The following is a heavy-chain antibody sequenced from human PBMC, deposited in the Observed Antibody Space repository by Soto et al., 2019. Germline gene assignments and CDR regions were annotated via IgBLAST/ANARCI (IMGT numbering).Heavy chain of an antibody. J-gene: IGHJ4*02. CDR2: IDPSDSYT. D-gene: IGHD6-19*01. Sequence: PGESLKISCKGSGYSFTSYWISWVRQMPGKGLEWMGRIDPSDSYTNYSPSFQGHVTISADKSIGTAYLQWSSLKASDTAMYYCARDGTQDAVAGNFDYWGQGTLVTVSS. CDR3: ARDGTQDAVAGNFDY. V-gene: IGHV5-10-1*01. CDR1: GYSFTSYW.